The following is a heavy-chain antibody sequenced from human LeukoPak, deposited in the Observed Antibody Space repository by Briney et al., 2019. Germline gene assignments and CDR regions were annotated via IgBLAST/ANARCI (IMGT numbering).Heavy chain of an antibody. V-gene: IGHV3-23*01. J-gene: IGHJ4*02. CDR2: ISFSGVNT. CDR3: AKGGYDYAEYVDY. Sequence: GGSLRLSCVASGFTFSNYGMSWVRQAPGKGLEWVSRISFSGVNTYYADSVRGRFTISRDKSKNTLYLQMNSLRAEDTAVYYCAKGGYDYAEYVDYWGQGTLVTVSS. CDR1: GFTFSNYG. D-gene: IGHD4-17*01.